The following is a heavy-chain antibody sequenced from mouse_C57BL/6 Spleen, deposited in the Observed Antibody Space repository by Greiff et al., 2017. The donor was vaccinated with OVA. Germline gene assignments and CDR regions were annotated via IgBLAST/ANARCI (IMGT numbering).Heavy chain of an antibody. CDR2: IHPNSGST. CDR1: GYTFTSYW. V-gene: IGHV1-64*01. J-gene: IGHJ2*01. Sequence: QVHVKQPGAELVKPGASVKLSCKASGYTFTSYWMHWVKQRPGQGLEWIGMIHPNSGSTNYNEKFKSKATLTVDKSSSTAYMQLSSLTSEDSAVYYCARSGTTVVATDYWGQGTTLTVSS. D-gene: IGHD1-1*01. CDR3: ARSGTTVVATDY.